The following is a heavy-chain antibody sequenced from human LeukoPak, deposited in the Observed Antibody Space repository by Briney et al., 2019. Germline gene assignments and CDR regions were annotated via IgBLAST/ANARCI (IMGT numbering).Heavy chain of an antibody. D-gene: IGHD1-1*01. V-gene: IGHV3-69-1*01. CDR1: GFTFGDYT. J-gene: IGHJ3*02. CDR3: AKSLFTSATGTGRAFHI. Sequence: PGGSLRLSCTASGFTFGDYTMSWFRQAPGKGLEWVSSTAPVHYADSVKGWFTISRDDSKNTLFLQMNSLRAEDTAIYYCAKSLFTSATGTGRAFHIWGQGTMVTVSS. CDR2: TAPV.